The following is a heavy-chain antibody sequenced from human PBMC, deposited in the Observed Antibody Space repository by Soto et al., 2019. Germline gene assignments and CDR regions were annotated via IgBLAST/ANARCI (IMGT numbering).Heavy chain of an antibody. CDR1: GFTFSSYG. J-gene: IGHJ4*02. Sequence: GGSLRLSCAASGFTFSSYGMHWVRQAPGKGLEWVAVISYDGSNKYYADSVKGRFTISRDNSKNTLYLQMNSLRAEDTAVYYCAKARTFTSQDYWGQGTLVTVSS. CDR2: ISYDGSNK. V-gene: IGHV3-30*18. CDR3: AKARTFTSQDY. D-gene: IGHD2-2*01.